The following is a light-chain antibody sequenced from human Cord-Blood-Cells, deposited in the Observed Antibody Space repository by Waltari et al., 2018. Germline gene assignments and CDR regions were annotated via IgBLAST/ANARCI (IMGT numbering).Light chain of an antibody. CDR1: QSLLDSDDGNTY. CDR2: TLS. Sequence: DIVMTQPPLSLPVTPGEPASISFRSSQSLLDSDDGNTYLDWYLQKPVQSPQLLIYTLSDRASGVPDRFSGSGSGNDCTLKISRVEAEYVGVYCCMQRIEFPLTFGGGTKVEIK. V-gene: IGKV2-40*01. CDR3: MQRIEFPLT. J-gene: IGKJ4*01.